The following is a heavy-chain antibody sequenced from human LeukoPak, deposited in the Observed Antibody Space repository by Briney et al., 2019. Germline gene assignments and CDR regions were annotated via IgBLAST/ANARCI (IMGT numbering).Heavy chain of an antibody. Sequence: GGSLRLSCPATGFSFSSYVMHWLRQAPGKGLEWVAVIWYDGSNKYYADSVKGRFTISRDNSKNTLYLQMNSLRAEDTAVYYCGKSGMEDDVSIVYFDYWGQGTLVTASS. J-gene: IGHJ4*02. CDR2: IWYDGSNK. CDR1: GFSFSSYV. D-gene: IGHD5-18*01. CDR3: GKSGMEDDVSIVYFDY. V-gene: IGHV3-33*06.